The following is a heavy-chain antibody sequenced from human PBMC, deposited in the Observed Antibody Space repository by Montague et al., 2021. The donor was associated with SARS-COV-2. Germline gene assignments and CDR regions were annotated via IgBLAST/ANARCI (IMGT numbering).Heavy chain of an antibody. J-gene: IGHJ2*01. CDR1: GGSISGHY. CDR3: AREFRIELWQTNWYFGL. D-gene: IGHD3-16*01. CDR2: FDHSGDT. V-gene: IGHV4-59*11. Sequence: SETLSLTCSVSGGSISGHYWSWIRQPPGKGLEWIGNFDHSGDTKYNPSLKSRATISVDTSKNHFALRPSSVTAADTAVYYCAREFRIELWQTNWYFGLWGRGTLVTVSS.